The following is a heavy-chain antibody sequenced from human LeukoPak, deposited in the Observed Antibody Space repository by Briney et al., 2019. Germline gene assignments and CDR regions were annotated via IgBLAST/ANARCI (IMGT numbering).Heavy chain of an antibody. V-gene: IGHV4-59*08. CDR1: GGSMRSYY. CDR3: ARTKSGWYYSDY. D-gene: IGHD6-19*01. J-gene: IGHJ4*02. Sequence: SETLSLTCTVSGGSMRSYYWSWIRQPPGKGLELIGYVYYSGTTNYNPSLESRVTILVDTSKNQFSLNLSSVTAADTAVYYCARTKSGWYYSDYWGQGTLVSVSS. CDR2: VYYSGTT.